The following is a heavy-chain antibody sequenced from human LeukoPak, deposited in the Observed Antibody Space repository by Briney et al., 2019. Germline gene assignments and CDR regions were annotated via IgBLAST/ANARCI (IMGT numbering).Heavy chain of an antibody. Sequence: SETLSLTCAVYGGSFSGYYWSWSRQPPGEGLEWIGEINHSGSTNYNPSLKSRVTISVDTSKNQFSLKLSSVNAADTAVYYCARGLRGSGSYYGRAFDIWGQGTMVTVSS. D-gene: IGHD1-26*01. CDR3: ARGLRGSGSYYGRAFDI. V-gene: IGHV4-34*01. J-gene: IGHJ3*02. CDR2: INHSGST. CDR1: GGSFSGYY.